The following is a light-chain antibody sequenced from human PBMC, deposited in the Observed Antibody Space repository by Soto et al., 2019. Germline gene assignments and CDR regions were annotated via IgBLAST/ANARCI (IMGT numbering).Light chain of an antibody. J-gene: IGLJ2*01. V-gene: IGLV2-14*03. Sequence: QSALTQPASVSGSPGRSVTISCTGSSSDVGDFNYVSWYQHLPGRAPKLIIYDVTNRPSGISYRFSASKSGRTASLTISGLKAEDEDDYYCSSYSSSSTHVVFGGGTKVTVL. CDR3: SSYSSSSTHVV. CDR1: SSDVGDFNY. CDR2: DVT.